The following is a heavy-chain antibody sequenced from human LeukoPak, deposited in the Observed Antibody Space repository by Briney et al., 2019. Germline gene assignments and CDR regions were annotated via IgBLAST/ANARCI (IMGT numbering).Heavy chain of an antibody. J-gene: IGHJ4*02. V-gene: IGHV3-30*04. CDR3: ARDRLLSGYYGSGSFDY. Sequence: GGSLRLSCAASGFTFSSYAMHWVRQAPGKGLEWVAVISYDGSNKYYADSVKGRFTISRDNSKNTLYLQMNSLRAEDTGVYYCARDRLLSGYYGSGSFDYWGQGTLVTVSS. CDR1: GFTFSSYA. D-gene: IGHD3-10*01. CDR2: ISYDGSNK.